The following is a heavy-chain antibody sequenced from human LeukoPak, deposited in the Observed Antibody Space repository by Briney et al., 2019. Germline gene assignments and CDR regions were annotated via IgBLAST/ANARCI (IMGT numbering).Heavy chain of an antibody. Sequence: SETLSFTCTVSGGSISSYYWSWIRQPPGKGLEWIGYIYYSGSTNYNPSLKSRVTISVDTSRNQFSLKLSSVTAADTAVYYCARGEYYYGSGPPHPIFDYWGQGTLVTVSS. J-gene: IGHJ4*02. D-gene: IGHD3-10*01. CDR2: IYYSGST. CDR1: GGSISSYY. CDR3: ARGEYYYGSGPPHPIFDY. V-gene: IGHV4-59*08.